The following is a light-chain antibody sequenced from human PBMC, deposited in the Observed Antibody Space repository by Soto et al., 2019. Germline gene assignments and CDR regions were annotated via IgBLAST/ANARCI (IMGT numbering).Light chain of an antibody. J-gene: IGLJ2*01. Sequence: QSVLTQPASVSGSPGQSITISCTGTSSDIGNYNYVSWYQQHPGKAPKVMIYEVHNRPSGVSNRFSGSKSGNTASLTISGLQAEDEADYYCCSYTSTDTLLFGGGTKLTVL. CDR3: CSYTSTDTLL. CDR2: EVH. V-gene: IGLV2-14*01. CDR1: SSDIGNYNY.